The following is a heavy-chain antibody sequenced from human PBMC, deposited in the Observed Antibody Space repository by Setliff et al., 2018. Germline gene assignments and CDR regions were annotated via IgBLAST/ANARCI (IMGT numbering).Heavy chain of an antibody. CDR3: ARDKATYYDSSGYYFTSSMDV. D-gene: IGHD3-22*01. V-gene: IGHV1-18*01. J-gene: IGHJ6*02. CDR1: GYTFTSYG. Sequence: GASVKVSCKASGYTFTSYGISWVRQAPGQGLEWMGWISAYNGNTNYAQKLQGRVTMTTDTSTSTAYMELRNLRSDDTTVYYCARDKATYYDSSGYYFTSSMDVWGQGTTVTVSS. CDR2: ISAYNGNT.